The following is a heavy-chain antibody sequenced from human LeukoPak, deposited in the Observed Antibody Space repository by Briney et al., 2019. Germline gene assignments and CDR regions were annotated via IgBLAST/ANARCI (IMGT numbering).Heavy chain of an antibody. J-gene: IGHJ5*02. Sequence: PSQTLSLTCTVSGGSLSRYHWSWIRHPPGKGLEWIGNIYYSGSTNYNPSLRSRVTISIDTSEKQFSVKLSSVTAADAAVYYCARLYCSGGDCYFNWFDPWGQGTLVTVSS. CDR3: ARLYCSGGDCYFNWFDP. D-gene: IGHD2-15*01. CDR1: GGSLSRYH. V-gene: IGHV4-59*08. CDR2: IYYSGST.